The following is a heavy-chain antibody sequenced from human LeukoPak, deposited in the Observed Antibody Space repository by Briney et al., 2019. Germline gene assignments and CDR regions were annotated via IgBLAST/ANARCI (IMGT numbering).Heavy chain of an antibody. CDR3: ARERYGGALDN. V-gene: IGHV3-48*02. J-gene: IGHJ4*02. D-gene: IGHD4-23*01. Sequence: PGGSLRLSCAASGFTFSSYSMNWVRQAPGKGLEWFSYICASGTTLSYADSVKGRFTVSRDNAENSLYLQMNSLRDDDTAVYYCARERYGGALDNWGQGTLVTVSS. CDR2: ICASGTTL. CDR1: GFTFSSYS.